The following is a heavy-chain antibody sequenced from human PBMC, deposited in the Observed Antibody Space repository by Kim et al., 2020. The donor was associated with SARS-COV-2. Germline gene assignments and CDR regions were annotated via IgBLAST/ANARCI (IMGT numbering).Heavy chain of an antibody. Sequence: GGSLRLSCAASGFTFSSYGMHWVRQAPGKGLEWVAVIWYDGSNKYYADSVKGRFTISRDNSKNTLYLQMNSLRAEDTAVYYCARDIPAYYYYDSSGPNVPFDYWGQGTLVTVSS. CDR3: ARDIPAYYYYDSSGPNVPFDY. CDR1: GFTFSSYG. J-gene: IGHJ4*02. D-gene: IGHD3-22*01. V-gene: IGHV3-33*01. CDR2: IWYDGSNK.